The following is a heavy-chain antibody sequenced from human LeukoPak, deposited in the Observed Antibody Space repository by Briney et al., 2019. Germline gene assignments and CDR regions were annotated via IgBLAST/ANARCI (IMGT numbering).Heavy chain of an antibody. Sequence: PGGSLRLSCAASGFTFSSCAMHWVRQAPGKGLEWVATISYDGSNKYYADSVKGRFTISRDNSKNTLFLQMNSLRAEDTAVYYCAKGVGIHESSDGYFDYWGQGTLVTVSS. D-gene: IGHD3-22*01. J-gene: IGHJ4*02. CDR1: GFTFSSCA. CDR2: ISYDGSNK. CDR3: AKGVGIHESSDGYFDY. V-gene: IGHV3-30-3*01.